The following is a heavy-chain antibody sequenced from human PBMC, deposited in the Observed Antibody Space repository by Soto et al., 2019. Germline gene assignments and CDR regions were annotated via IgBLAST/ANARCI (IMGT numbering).Heavy chain of an antibody. CDR2: VYARGAT. D-gene: IGHD4-17*01. Sequence: SETLSLTCSVSGASITSHYWNWIRQSAGEGLQWIGRVYARGATNYNPSLKSRVTISGDTSKNQFSLKLTSVTAADTAVYYCARSSGDDFFYYAMDVWGHGTTVTVSS. CDR1: GASITSHY. J-gene: IGHJ6*02. CDR3: ARSSGDDFFYYAMDV. V-gene: IGHV4-59*10.